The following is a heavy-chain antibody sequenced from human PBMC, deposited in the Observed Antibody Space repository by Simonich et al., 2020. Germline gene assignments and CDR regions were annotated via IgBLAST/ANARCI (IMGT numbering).Heavy chain of an antibody. J-gene: IGHJ6*03. CDR1: GYTFTGYY. V-gene: IGHV1-2*02. CDR2: INPNSGST. Sequence: QVQLVQSGAEVKKPGATVKVSCKASGYTFTGYYMHWVRQAPGPGLEWMGWINPNSGSTNKAQNFQGRVTMTRDTSISTAYMELSRLRADDTAVYYCARGALTGDYYYMDVWGKGTTVTVS. D-gene: IGHD7-27*01. CDR3: ARGALTGDYYYMDV.